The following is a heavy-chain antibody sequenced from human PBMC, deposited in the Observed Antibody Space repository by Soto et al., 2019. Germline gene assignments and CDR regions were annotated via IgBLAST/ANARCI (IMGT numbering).Heavy chain of an antibody. CDR2: ISAYNGNT. Sequence: ASVKVSCKASGYTFTSYGISWVRQAPGQGLEWMGWISAYNGNTNYAQKLQGRVTMTPDTSTSTAYMELRSLRSDDTAVYYCARGLYYYGSGSWSAFDYWGQGTLVTVSS. D-gene: IGHD3-10*01. CDR3: ARGLYYYGSGSWSAFDY. V-gene: IGHV1-18*01. J-gene: IGHJ4*02. CDR1: GYTFTSYG.